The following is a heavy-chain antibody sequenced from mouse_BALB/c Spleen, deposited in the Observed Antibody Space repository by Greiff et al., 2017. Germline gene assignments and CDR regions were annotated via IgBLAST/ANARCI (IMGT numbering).Heavy chain of an antibody. CDR3: ARGGDWDY. D-gene: IGHD2-13*01. J-gene: IGHJ4*01. Sequence: VQVVESGPELVKPGASVRISCKASGYTFTSYYIHWVKQRPGQGLEWIGWIYPGNVNTKYNEKFKGKATLTADKSSSTAYMQLSSLTSEDSAVYFCARGGDWDYWGQGTSVTVSS. V-gene: IGHV1S56*01. CDR2: IYPGNVNT. CDR1: GYTFTSYY.